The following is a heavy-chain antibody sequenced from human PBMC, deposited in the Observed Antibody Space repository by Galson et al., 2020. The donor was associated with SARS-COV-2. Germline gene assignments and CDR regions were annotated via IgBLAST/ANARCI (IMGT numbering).Heavy chain of an antibody. CDR1: GYTFTGYY. CDR3: SRESMYSSSWWGY. V-gene: IGHV1-2*02. D-gene: IGHD6-13*01. CDR2: INPNSGGT. Sequence: ASVKVSCKASGYTFTGYYMHWVRQAPGQGLEWMGWINPNSGGTNSAQKFQGRVTITRDTSISTAYMELSRLRSDDTAVYYCSRESMYSSSWWGYWGQGTLVTVSS. J-gene: IGHJ4*02.